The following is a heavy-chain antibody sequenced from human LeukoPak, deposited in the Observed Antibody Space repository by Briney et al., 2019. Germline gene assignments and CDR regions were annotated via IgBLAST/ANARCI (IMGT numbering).Heavy chain of an antibody. Sequence: SETLSLTCAVYGGSFSGYYWSWIRQPPGKGLEWIGEINHSGSTNYNPSLKSRVTISVDTSKNQFSLNLSSVTAAATAVYYCARVSLRGTPRFDYWGQGTMVTVSS. D-gene: IGHD1-14*01. J-gene: IGHJ4*02. CDR3: ARVSLRGTPRFDY. V-gene: IGHV4-34*01. CDR1: GGSFSGYY. CDR2: INHSGST.